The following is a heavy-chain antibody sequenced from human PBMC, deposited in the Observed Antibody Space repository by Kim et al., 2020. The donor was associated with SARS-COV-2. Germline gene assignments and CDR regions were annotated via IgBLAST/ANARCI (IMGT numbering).Heavy chain of an antibody. Sequence: GSTYYNPSLKSRVTISVDTSKNQFSLKLSSVTAADTAVYYCARWNLNFDYWGQGTLVTVSS. CDR2: GST. V-gene: IGHV4-39*01. D-gene: IGHD1-1*01. CDR3: ARWNLNFDY. J-gene: IGHJ4*02.